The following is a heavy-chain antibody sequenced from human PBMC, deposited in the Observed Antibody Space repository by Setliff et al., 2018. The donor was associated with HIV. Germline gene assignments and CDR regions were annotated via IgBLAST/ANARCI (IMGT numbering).Heavy chain of an antibody. CDR3: ARDFSNYYDSSGYTGDY. Sequence: GGSLRLSCAASRFTFSNYWMTWVRQAPGRGLEWVANINRDGSEKYYEDSVNGRFTISRDNSKTSLYLQMNSLRAEDTAVYYCARDFSNYYDSSGYTGDYWGQGTLVTVSS. CDR2: INRDGSEK. CDR1: RFTFSNYW. D-gene: IGHD3-22*01. J-gene: IGHJ4*02. V-gene: IGHV3-7*01.